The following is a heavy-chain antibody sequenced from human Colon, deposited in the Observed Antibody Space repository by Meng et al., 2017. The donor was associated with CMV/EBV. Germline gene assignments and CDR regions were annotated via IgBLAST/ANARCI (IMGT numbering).Heavy chain of an antibody. Sequence: GESLKISCAASGFMFNTYIMSWVRQAPGKGLEWVSSISGSGGSTYYEDSVRGRFLISRDNSKNTVYLQMNSLRADDTALYYCAKDLGSALHGGYAYGPRWFDPWGQGTLVTVSS. CDR3: AKDLGSALHGGYAYGPRWFDP. V-gene: IGHV3-23*01. J-gene: IGHJ5*02. D-gene: IGHD5-18*01. CDR2: ISGSGGST. CDR1: GFMFNTYI.